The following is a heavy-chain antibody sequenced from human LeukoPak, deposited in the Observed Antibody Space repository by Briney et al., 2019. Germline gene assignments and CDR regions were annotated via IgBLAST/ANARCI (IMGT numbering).Heavy chain of an antibody. CDR3: ARGYCSGGSCNWFDP. CDR2: IDPSDSYT. Sequence: GESLKISCKGSGYSFTNYWISWVRPMPGKGLEWMGKIDPSDSYTNYSPSFQGHVTISADKSISTTYLQWSSLKASDTAMYYCARGYCSGGSCNWFDPWGQGTLVTVSS. CDR1: GYSFTNYW. V-gene: IGHV5-10-1*01. J-gene: IGHJ5*02. D-gene: IGHD2-15*01.